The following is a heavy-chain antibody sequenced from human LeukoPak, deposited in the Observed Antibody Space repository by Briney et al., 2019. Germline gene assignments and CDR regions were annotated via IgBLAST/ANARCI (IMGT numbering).Heavy chain of an antibody. CDR3: ARASTRSLKGDAFDI. V-gene: IGHV4-59*01. D-gene: IGHD2-2*01. J-gene: IGHJ3*02. Sequence: PSETLSLTCTVSGGSIDGYWWSWVRQPPGQGLEWIGHVSYGANTNYKSSLKSRVTISVDTSKNQFSLKLSSVTAADTAVYYCARASTRSLKGDAFDIWGQGTMVTVSS. CDR2: VSYGANT. CDR1: GGSIDGYW.